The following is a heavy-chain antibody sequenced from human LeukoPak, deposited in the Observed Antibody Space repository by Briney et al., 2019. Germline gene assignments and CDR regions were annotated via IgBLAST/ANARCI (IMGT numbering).Heavy chain of an antibody. J-gene: IGHJ4*02. V-gene: IGHV4-34*01. CDR1: GGSFSGYY. CDR2: INHSGST. Sequence: SETLSLTCAVYGGSFSGYYWSWIRQPPGKGLEWIGEINHSGSTNYNPSLKSRVTISVDTSKNQFSLKLSSVTASDTAVYYCASTRSGNHGWGRGPLVTVSS. D-gene: IGHD4-23*01. CDR3: ASTRSGNHG.